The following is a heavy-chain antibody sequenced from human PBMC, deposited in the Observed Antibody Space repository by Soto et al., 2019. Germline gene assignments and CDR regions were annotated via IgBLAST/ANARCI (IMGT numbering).Heavy chain of an antibody. Sequence: GSLILSCAASGFTFSSYSMNWVLQAPGKGLEWVSYISSSSSTIYYADSVKGRFTISRDNAKNSLYLQMNSLRDEDTAVYYCARESGEGITIFGLALQHMDVWGQGTTVTVSS. CDR1: GFTFSSYS. D-gene: IGHD3-3*01. J-gene: IGHJ6*02. V-gene: IGHV3-48*02. CDR2: ISSSSSTI. CDR3: ARESGEGITIFGLALQHMDV.